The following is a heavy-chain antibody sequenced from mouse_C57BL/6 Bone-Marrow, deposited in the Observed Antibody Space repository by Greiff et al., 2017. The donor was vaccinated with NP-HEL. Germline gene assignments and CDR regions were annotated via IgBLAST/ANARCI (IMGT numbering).Heavy chain of an antibody. Sequence: EVQLVESGPGLVKPSQSLSLTCSVTGYSITSGYYWNWIRQFPGNKLEWMGYISYDGSNNYNPSLKNRISITRDTSKNQFFLKLNSVTTEDTATYYCARGGFTTVEYYFDYWGQGTTLTVSS. J-gene: IGHJ2*01. D-gene: IGHD1-1*01. CDR1: GYSITSGYY. CDR2: ISYDGSN. V-gene: IGHV3-6*01. CDR3: ARGGFTTVEYYFDY.